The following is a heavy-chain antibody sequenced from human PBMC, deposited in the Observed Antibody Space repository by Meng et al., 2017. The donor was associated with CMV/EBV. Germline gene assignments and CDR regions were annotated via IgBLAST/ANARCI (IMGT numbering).Heavy chain of an antibody. CDR3: AREQHSSSWGAFDI. J-gene: IGHJ3*02. CDR1: GFTFSNAW. D-gene: IGHD6-13*01. Sequence: GGSLRLSCAASGFTFSNAWMSWVRQAPGKGLEWVGRIKSKTDGGTTDYAAPVKGRLTISRDNAKNTLYLQMNSLRAEDTAVYYCAREQHSSSWGAFDIWGQGTMVTVSS. CDR2: IKSKTDGGTT. V-gene: IGHV3-15*05.